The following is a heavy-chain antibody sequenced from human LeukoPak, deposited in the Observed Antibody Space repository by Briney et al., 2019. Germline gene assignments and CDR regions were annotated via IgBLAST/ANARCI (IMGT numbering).Heavy chain of an antibody. CDR2: IIPIFGTA. D-gene: IGHD3-9*01. Sequence: GASVKVSCKASGGTFRSYAISWVRQAPGQGLEWMGGIIPIFGTANYAQKFQGRVTITTDESTSTAYMELSSLRSEDTAVYYCARVDILTGYYLAPPDYWGQGTLVTDSS. CDR1: GGTFRSYA. J-gene: IGHJ4*02. V-gene: IGHV1-69*05. CDR3: ARVDILTGYYLAPPDY.